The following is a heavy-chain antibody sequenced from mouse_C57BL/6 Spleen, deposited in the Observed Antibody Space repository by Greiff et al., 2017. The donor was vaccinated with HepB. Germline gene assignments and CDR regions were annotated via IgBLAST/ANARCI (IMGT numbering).Heavy chain of an antibody. CDR1: GFTFSDYG. CDR2: ISSGSSTI. V-gene: IGHV5-17*01. Sequence: EVKLVESGGGLVKPGGSLKLSCAASGFTFSDYGMHWVRQAPEKGLEWVAYISSGSSTIYYADTVKGRFTISRDNAKKTLFLQMTSLRSEDTAMYSFARAPSYGSSYVCYWGQGTTLTVSS. D-gene: IGHD1-1*01. CDR3: ARAPSYGSSYVCY. J-gene: IGHJ2*01.